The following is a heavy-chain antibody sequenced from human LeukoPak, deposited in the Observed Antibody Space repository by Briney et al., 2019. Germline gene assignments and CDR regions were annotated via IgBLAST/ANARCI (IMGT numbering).Heavy chain of an antibody. D-gene: IGHD5-24*01. V-gene: IGHV4-38-2*02. Sequence: SETLSLTCTVSGYSISSDYYWGWIRQPPGKGLEWIGSIHHSGSTNYNPSLKSRVTISVDTSKNQFSLKLSSVTAADTAVYYCARGRRWLQPNWYFDYWGQGTLVTVSS. CDR3: ARGRRWLQPNWYFDY. J-gene: IGHJ4*02. CDR2: IHHSGST. CDR1: GYSISSDYY.